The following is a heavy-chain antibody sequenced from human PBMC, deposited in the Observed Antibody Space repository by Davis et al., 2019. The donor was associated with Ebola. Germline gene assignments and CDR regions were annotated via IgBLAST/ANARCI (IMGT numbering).Heavy chain of an antibody. CDR3: AKDGDYGGNSAVSNYYYDY. J-gene: IGHJ4*02. Sequence: PGGSLRLSCAASGFIFSSYAMHWVRQAPGKGLEWVAVISHDGSNKFYADSVQGRFTISRDNSKNTLYLQMNSLRPEDRAMYYCAKDGDYGGNSAVSNYYYDYWGQGTLVTVSS. D-gene: IGHD4-23*01. V-gene: IGHV3-30*04. CDR2: ISHDGSNK. CDR1: GFIFSSYA.